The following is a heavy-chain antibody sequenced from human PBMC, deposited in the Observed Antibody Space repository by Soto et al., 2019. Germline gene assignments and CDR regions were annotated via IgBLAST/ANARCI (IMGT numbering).Heavy chain of an antibody. V-gene: IGHV1-69*13. J-gene: IGHJ5*02. Sequence: SVKVSCKASGGTFSSYAISWVRQAPGQGLEWMGGIIPIFGTANYAQKFQGRVTITADESTSTAYMELSSLRSEDTAVYYCARVYCSGGSCYPNWFDPWGQGTLVTVSS. D-gene: IGHD2-15*01. CDR2: IIPIFGTA. CDR1: GGTFSSYA. CDR3: ARVYCSGGSCYPNWFDP.